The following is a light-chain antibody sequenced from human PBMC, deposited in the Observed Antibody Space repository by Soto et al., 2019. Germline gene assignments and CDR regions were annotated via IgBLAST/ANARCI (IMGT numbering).Light chain of an antibody. CDR1: QSVSSGY. V-gene: IGKV3-20*01. CDR3: QQYGISQNT. CDR2: GAS. J-gene: IGKJ2*01. Sequence: ETVMTQSPGTLSLSPGERATLSCRASQSVSSGYLAWYQQKPGQAPRLLIFGASNRATGIPDRFTGSGSGTDFTLTISSLEPEDFAVYYCQQYGISQNTFGQGTILEIK.